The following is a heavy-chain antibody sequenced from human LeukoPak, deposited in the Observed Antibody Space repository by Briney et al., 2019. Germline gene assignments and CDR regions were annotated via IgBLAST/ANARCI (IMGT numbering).Heavy chain of an antibody. Sequence: GGSLRLSCAASGFTFSSYWMSWVRQAPGKGLEWVANIKQDGSEKYYVDSVKGRFTISRDNAKNSLYLQMNSLRAEDTAVYYCARDHSDLIAVAGTGYFDYWGQGTLVTVSS. V-gene: IGHV3-7*01. CDR2: IKQDGSEK. CDR1: GFTFSSYW. D-gene: IGHD6-19*01. CDR3: ARDHSDLIAVAGTGYFDY. J-gene: IGHJ4*02.